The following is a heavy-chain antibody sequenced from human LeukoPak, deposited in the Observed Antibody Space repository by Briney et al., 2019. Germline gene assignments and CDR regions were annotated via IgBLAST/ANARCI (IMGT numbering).Heavy chain of an antibody. V-gene: IGHV4-39*01. Sequence: SETLSLTCTVSGGSISSSSYYWGWIRQPPGKGLEWIGSIYYSGSTYYNPSLKSRVTISVDTSKNQFSLKLSSVTAADTAVYYCARTIMIMFGGVIAYYMDVWGKGTTVTVSS. D-gene: IGHD3-16*02. CDR1: GGSISSSSYY. CDR3: ARTIMIMFGGVIAYYMDV. CDR2: IYYSGST. J-gene: IGHJ6*03.